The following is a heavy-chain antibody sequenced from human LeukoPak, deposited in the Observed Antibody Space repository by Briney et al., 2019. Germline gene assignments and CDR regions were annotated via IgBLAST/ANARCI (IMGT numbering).Heavy chain of an antibody. V-gene: IGHV1-69*04. CDR3: ATDIVVVPAAKAELFDY. CDR2: IIHILGIA. Sequence: SVKVSCKASGGTFSSYAISWVRQAPGQGLEWMGRIIHILGIANYAQKFQGRVTITADKSTSTAYMELSSLRSEDTAVYYCATDIVVVPAAKAELFDYWGQGTLVTVSS. D-gene: IGHD2-2*01. J-gene: IGHJ4*02. CDR1: GGTFSSYA.